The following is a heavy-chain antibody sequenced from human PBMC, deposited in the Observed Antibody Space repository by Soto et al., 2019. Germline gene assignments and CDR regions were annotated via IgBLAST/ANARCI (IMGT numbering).Heavy chain of an antibody. V-gene: IGHV3-11*01. CDR2: ISSSGRTI. J-gene: IGHJ4*02. CDR1: GFTFSDCY. D-gene: IGHD4-4*01. Sequence: GSLRLSCAASGFTFSDCYMSWVRQAPGKGLEWISYISSSGRTIYYADSVKGRFTISRDNAKNSLYLQMNSLRAEDTAVFYCTTSMTTVTTGFDYWGQGTLVTVSS. CDR3: TTSMTTVTTGFDY.